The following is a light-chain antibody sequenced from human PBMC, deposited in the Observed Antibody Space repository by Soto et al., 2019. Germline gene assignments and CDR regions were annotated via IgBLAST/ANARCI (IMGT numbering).Light chain of an antibody. CDR2: ATR. CDR1: QSVSRW. J-gene: IGKJ2*01. Sequence: DIQLTQSPSTVSASVGDRVTITCRASQSVSRWLAWYQQKPGKPPRLLIYATRDLENGVPERFSGSGSGTEFTLAINSLQPDDFGTYYCQQYSTSPTFGQGTRLELK. V-gene: IGKV1-5*03. CDR3: QQYSTSPT.